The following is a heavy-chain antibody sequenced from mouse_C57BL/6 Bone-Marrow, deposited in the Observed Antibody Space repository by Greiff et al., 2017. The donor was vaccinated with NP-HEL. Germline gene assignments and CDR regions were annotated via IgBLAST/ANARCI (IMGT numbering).Heavy chain of an antibody. J-gene: IGHJ4*01. CDR1: GYAFSSSW. D-gene: IGHD2-1*01. V-gene: IGHV1-82*01. CDR2: IYPGDGDT. CDR3: ARFYYGNYAYAMDY. Sequence: QVQLKQSGPELVKPGASVKISCKASGYAFSSSWMNWVKQRPGKGLEWIGRIYPGDGDTNYNGKFKGKATLTADKSSSTAYMQLSSLTSEDSAVYFCARFYYGNYAYAMDYWGQGTSVTVSS.